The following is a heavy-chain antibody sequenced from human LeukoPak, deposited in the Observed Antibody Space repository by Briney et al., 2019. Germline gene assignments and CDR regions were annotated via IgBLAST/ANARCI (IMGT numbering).Heavy chain of an antibody. J-gene: IGHJ1*01. CDR1: GDTFSYHS. V-gene: IGHV1-69*13. Sequence: SVKVSCKTFGDTFSYHSISWVRQAPGQGLQWLGGIIPHVGSPRYTERLQDRITITADESTTTAYLELSSLRSDDTAVYYCASGGLVYDFLTGYYAPGLEYFHHWGQGSLVIVSS. D-gene: IGHD3/OR15-3a*01. CDR3: ASGGLVYDFLTGYYAPGLEYFHH. CDR2: IIPHVGSP.